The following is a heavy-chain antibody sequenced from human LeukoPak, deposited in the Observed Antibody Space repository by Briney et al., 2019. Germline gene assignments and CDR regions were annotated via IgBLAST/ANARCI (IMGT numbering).Heavy chain of an antibody. CDR3: ARADGTNAGTNAFDV. CDR1: GYRFNVYD. CDR2: ISTYTGGA. Sequence: ASVKVSCKTSGYRFNVYDILWVRQAPGHGLDYVGWISTYTGGANYAQNFQGRVSMITDTSTSTASLELTNLTSSDTGLYSCARADGTNAGTNAFDVWGLGTMVTVAS. D-gene: IGHD2-8*01. J-gene: IGHJ3*01. V-gene: IGHV1-18*01.